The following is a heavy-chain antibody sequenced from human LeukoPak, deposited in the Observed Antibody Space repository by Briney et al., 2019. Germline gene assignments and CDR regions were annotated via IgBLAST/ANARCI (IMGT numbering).Heavy chain of an antibody. CDR1: GFIVSNNY. Sequence: GGSLRLSCAASGFIVSNNYMNWVRQAPGKGLEWVSVINSGGHTDYADSVKGRFTISRDNSKNTLYLLLSSLEPEDTAVYFCAREALKTHYYYDDSGYYADYWGQGTLVTVSS. D-gene: IGHD3-22*01. J-gene: IGHJ4*02. CDR2: INSGGHT. V-gene: IGHV3-53*05. CDR3: AREALKTHYYYDDSGYYADY.